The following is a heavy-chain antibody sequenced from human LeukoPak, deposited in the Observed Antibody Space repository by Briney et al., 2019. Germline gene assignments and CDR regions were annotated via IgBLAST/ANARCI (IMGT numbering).Heavy chain of an antibody. CDR1: GGSISSYY. J-gene: IGHJ4*02. CDR3: ARDWRGSGSYYSFDY. D-gene: IGHD3-10*01. V-gene: IGHV4-59*01. CDR2: IYYSEST. Sequence: NPSETLSLTCTVSGGSISSYYWSWIRQPPGKGLEWIGYIYYSESTNYNPSLKSRVTISLDTSKKQFSLNLSSVTAADTAVYYCARDWRGSGSYYSFDYWGQGILVTVSS.